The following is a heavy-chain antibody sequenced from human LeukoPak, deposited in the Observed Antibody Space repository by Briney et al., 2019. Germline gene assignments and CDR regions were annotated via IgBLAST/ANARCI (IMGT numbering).Heavy chain of an antibody. Sequence: SETLSLPCSVSGDSIGYYYWSWIRQPPGEGLDWVGHISNSGSSYYSPSLKSRVTMSLDTSNNRISLRLSSVTAADTAVYYCARQTRYYDSSGYPVLGIFNPWGQGTTVTVSS. CDR1: GDSIGYYY. CDR2: ISNSGSS. J-gene: IGHJ3*01. V-gene: IGHV4-59*01. D-gene: IGHD3-22*01. CDR3: ARQTRYYDSSGYPVLGIFNP.